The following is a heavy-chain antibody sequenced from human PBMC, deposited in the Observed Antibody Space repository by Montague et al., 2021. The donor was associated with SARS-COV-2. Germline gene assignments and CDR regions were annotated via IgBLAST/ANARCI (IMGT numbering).Heavy chain of an antibody. CDR1: GDSVSSNSAA. D-gene: IGHD6-13*01. J-gene: IGHJ4*02. CDR2: TYYRSKWYN. CDR3: ARSVGASSSSWPLPPHFDY. Sequence: CAISGDSVSSNSAAWNWIRQSPSRGLEWLGRTYYRSKWYNDHALXVKSRITINPDTSKNQFSLQLNSVTPEDTAVYYCARSVGASSSSWPLPPHFDYWGQGTLVTVSS. V-gene: IGHV6-1*01.